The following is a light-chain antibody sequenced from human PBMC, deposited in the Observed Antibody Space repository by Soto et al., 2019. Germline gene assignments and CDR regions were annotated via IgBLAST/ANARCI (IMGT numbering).Light chain of an antibody. V-gene: IGLV2-23*02. CDR1: SSVVGSYNL. CDR2: EVS. Sequence: QSVLTQPASVSGSPGQSITISCTGTSSVVGSYNLVSWYQQHPGKAPKLMIYEVSKRPSGVSNRFSGSKSGNTASLTISGLQAEDEADYYCCSYAGSSTLWVFGGGTKLTVL. CDR3: CSYAGSSTLWV. J-gene: IGLJ3*02.